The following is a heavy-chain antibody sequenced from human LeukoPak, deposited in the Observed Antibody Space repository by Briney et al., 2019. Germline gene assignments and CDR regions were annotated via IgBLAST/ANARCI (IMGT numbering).Heavy chain of an antibody. Sequence: GGSLRLSCAASGFTFSSYSMNWVRQAPGKGLEWVSSISSSSSYIYYADSVKGRFTISRDNAKNSLYLQMNSLRAEDTAVYYCARGGYSSSSGFDPWGQGTLVTVSS. CDR2: ISSSSSYI. J-gene: IGHJ5*02. D-gene: IGHD6-6*01. CDR1: GFTFSSYS. V-gene: IGHV3-21*01. CDR3: ARGGYSSSSGFDP.